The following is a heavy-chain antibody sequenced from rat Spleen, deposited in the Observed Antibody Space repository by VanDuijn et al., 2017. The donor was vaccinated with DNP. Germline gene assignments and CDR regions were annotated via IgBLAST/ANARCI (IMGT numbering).Heavy chain of an antibody. V-gene: IGHV2-41*01. J-gene: IGHJ3*01. D-gene: IGHD1-7*01. CDR3: TRFHTTGSTWFAY. CDR1: GFSLTSYN. Sequence: QVQLEESGPGLVQPSQTLSLTCTVAGFSLTSYNVHWVRQSPGKGLEWMGVIWNNGGTRYNSVLKSRLSISKATSKCQVFLKMNRLQTEDTAIDFCTRFHTTGSTWFAYWGQGTLVTVSS. CDR2: IWNNGGT.